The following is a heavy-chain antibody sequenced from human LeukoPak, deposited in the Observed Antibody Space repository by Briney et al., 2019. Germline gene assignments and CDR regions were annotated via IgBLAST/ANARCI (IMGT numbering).Heavy chain of an antibody. CDR2: IYTSGST. CDR1: GGSISSGSYY. CDR3: ARWSGSSRSNWFDP. V-gene: IGHV4-61*02. D-gene: IGHD1-26*01. Sequence: PSETLSLTCTVSGGSISSGSYYWSWIRQPAGKGLEWLGRIYTSGSTNYNPSLKSRVTISVDTSKNQFSLELSSVTAADTAVYYCARWSGSSRSNWFDPWGQGTLVTVSS. J-gene: IGHJ5*02.